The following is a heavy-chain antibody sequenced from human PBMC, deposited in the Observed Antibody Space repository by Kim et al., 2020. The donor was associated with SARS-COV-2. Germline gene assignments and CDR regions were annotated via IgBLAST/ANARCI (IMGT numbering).Heavy chain of an antibody. CDR1: GFTFSSYW. CDR2: IKQDGSEK. D-gene: IGHD3-9*01. CDR3: ARGGRYFDWVYDY. J-gene: IGHJ4*02. V-gene: IGHV3-7*01. Sequence: GGSLRLSCAASGFTFSSYWVSWVRQAPGKGLEWVANIKQDGSEKYYVDSVKGRFTISRDNAKNSLYLQMNSLRAEDTAVYYCARGGRYFDWVYDYWGQGT.